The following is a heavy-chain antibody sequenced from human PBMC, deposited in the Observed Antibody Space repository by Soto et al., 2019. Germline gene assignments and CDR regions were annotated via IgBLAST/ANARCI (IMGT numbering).Heavy chain of an antibody. V-gene: IGHV3-30*18. D-gene: IGHD1-26*01. CDR2: ISYDGYLK. CDR3: AKRIGGSYAGNWFDP. J-gene: IGHJ5*02. CDR1: GFTFSTYG. Sequence: GGSLRLSCAASGFTFSTYGMQWVRQAPGKGLEWVAVISYDGYLKYYVDAVKGRFTISRDNSKNTLYLQMNSLRAEDTAVYYCAKRIGGSYAGNWFDPWGQGTLVTVSS.